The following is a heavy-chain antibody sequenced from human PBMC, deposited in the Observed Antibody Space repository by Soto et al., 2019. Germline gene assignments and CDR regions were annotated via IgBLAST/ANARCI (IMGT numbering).Heavy chain of an antibody. CDR3: VGGERLEVPHEHHPDLFDP. CDR2: ISYDGSNK. J-gene: IGHJ5*02. CDR1: GFTFSSYA. V-gene: IGHV3-30-3*01. Sequence: GGSLRLSCAASGFTFSSYAMHWVRQAPGKGLEWVAVISYDGSNKYYADSVKGRFTISRDNSKNTLYLQMNSLRAEDTAVYYCVGGERLEVPHEHHPDLFDPWGQGTLVIVSS. D-gene: IGHD2-21*01.